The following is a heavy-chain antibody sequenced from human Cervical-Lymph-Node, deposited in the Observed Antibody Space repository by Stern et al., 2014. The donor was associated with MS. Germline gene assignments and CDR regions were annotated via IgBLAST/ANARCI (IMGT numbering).Heavy chain of an antibody. Sequence: EVQLVESGAEVKKPGESLKISCQGSGYTFSNYWIVWVRQMPGKGLEWMGIIYPGDSDTRYSPSFQGQVTISADKSVNTAYLQWSSLKASDTDMYYCARRDSSGFYYFDSWGQGTLVTVSS. V-gene: IGHV5-51*01. CDR2: IYPGDSDT. CDR3: ARRDSSGFYYFDS. CDR1: GYTFSNYW. J-gene: IGHJ4*02. D-gene: IGHD3-22*01.